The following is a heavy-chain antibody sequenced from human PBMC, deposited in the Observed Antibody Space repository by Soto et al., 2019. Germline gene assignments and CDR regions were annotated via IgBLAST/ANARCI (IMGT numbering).Heavy chain of an antibody. J-gene: IGHJ6*02. Sequence: ASVKVSCKASGYTFTSYYMHWVRQAPGQGLEWMGIINPSGGSTSYAQKFQGRVTMTRDTSTSTVYMELSSLRSEDTAVYYCARVASSSAYYYYYGMDVWGQGTTVTVSS. V-gene: IGHV1-46*01. D-gene: IGHD6-19*01. CDR3: ARVASSSAYYYYYGMDV. CDR2: INPSGGST. CDR1: GYTFTSYY.